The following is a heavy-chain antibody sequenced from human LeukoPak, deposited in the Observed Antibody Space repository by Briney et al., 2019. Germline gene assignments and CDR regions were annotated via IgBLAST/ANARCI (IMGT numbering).Heavy chain of an antibody. V-gene: IGHV3-48*03. Sequence: GGSLRLSCAASGFIFDNYAMNWVRQAPGKGLEWIAYISSVGTMYYADSVKARLTISRDNGDNSLSLQMNSLRAGDTAVYYCARSRVIVDAFDIWGQGTMVTVSS. J-gene: IGHJ3*02. CDR1: GFIFDNYA. D-gene: IGHD2-21*01. CDR3: ARSRVIVDAFDI. CDR2: ISSVGTM.